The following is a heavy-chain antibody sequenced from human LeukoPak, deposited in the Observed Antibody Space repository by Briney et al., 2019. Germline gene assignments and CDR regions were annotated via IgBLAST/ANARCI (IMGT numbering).Heavy chain of an antibody. Sequence: PSQTLSLTCTVSGGSISSGSYYWSWIRQPAGKGLEWIGRIYSSGSTNYNPSLKSRVTISVDTSKNQFSLKLSSVTAADTAVYYCARDLPYSRMVRGSKAFGFDPWGQGTLVTVSS. V-gene: IGHV4-61*02. CDR2: IYSSGST. J-gene: IGHJ5*02. CDR1: GGSISSGSYY. D-gene: IGHD3-10*01. CDR3: ARDLPYSRMVRGSKAFGFDP.